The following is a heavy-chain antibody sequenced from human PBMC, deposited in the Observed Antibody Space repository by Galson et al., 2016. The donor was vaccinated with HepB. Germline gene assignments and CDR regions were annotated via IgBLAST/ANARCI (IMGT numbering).Heavy chain of an antibody. CDR3: AAYYYVWHLDL. V-gene: IGHV1-24*01. D-gene: IGHD3-16*01. CDR2: FDPEHGET. J-gene: IGHJ2*01. CDR1: GYRLSDLS. Sequence: SVKVSCKVSGYRLSDLSMHWVRQAPGKGLEWMGGFDPEHGETIFTQKFQGRVTVTEDTSTDTAYMDLSSLRSDDTAVYYCAAYYYVWHLDLWGRGTLVTVSS.